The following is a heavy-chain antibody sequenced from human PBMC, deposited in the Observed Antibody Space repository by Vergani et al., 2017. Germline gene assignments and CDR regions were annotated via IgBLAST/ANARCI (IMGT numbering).Heavy chain of an antibody. CDR1: GDSVSNTSAA. CDR2: TFYRSKWYT. CDR3: SRVPGKNYDSYNWFDP. V-gene: IGHV6-1*01. D-gene: IGHD3-22*01. Sequence: QIQLQQSGPGLVKPSQTLSVTCAISGDSVSNTSAAWNWIRQSPSRGLEWLGRTFYRSKWYTDYAPSVKGRITINPDTSKNQFSLHLNSVTPVDTAVYFCSRVPGKNYDSYNWFDPWGQGTLVTVSS. J-gene: IGHJ5*02.